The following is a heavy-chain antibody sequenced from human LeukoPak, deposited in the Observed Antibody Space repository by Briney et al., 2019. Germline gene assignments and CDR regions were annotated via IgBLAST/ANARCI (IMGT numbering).Heavy chain of an antibody. J-gene: IGHJ3*02. CDR3: AKDYIVVVPAAIRFGDAFDI. CDR1: GFTFSSYS. V-gene: IGHV3-21*01. Sequence: GGSLRLSCAASGFTFSSYSMNWVRQAPGKGLEWVSSISSSSSYIYYADSVKGRFTISRDNAKNTLYLQMNSLRAEDTAVYYCAKDYIVVVPAAIRFGDAFDIWGQGTMVTVSS. D-gene: IGHD2-2*02. CDR2: ISSSSSYI.